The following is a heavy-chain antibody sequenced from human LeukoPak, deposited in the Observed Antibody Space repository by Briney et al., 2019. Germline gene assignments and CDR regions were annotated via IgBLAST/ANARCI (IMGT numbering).Heavy chain of an antibody. CDR1: GFSISYFW. CDR2: LKGDGSEE. J-gene: IGHJ4*02. Sequence: GGSLRLSCEASGFSISYFWMKWVRQAPGKGLEWVAHLKGDGSEEYYAESVKGRFTTYRDNARKSLYLQMNSLRVEDTAFYYCARDGLTYPRDYWGQGTLVTVSS. CDR3: ARDGLTYPRDY. V-gene: IGHV3-7*03.